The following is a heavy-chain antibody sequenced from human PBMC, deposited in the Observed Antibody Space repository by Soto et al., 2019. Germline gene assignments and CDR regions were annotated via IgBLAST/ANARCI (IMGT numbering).Heavy chain of an antibody. CDR2: IYPGDSDT. Sequence: GESLKISCKGSGYRFTSYWIGWVRQMPGKGLEWMGIIYPGDSDTRYSPSFQGQVTISADKSISAAYLQWSSLKASDTAMYYCARQGAGAVYSYGSIDYWGQGTLVTVS. CDR1: GYRFTSYW. CDR3: ARQGAGAVYSYGSIDY. D-gene: IGHD5-18*01. J-gene: IGHJ4*02. V-gene: IGHV5-51*01.